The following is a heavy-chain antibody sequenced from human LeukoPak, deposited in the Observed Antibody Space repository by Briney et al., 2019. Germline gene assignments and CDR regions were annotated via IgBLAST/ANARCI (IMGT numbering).Heavy chain of an antibody. D-gene: IGHD2-2*01. J-gene: IGHJ6*04. Sequence: SETLSLTCAVSGGSISSSNWWSWVRQPPGKGLEWIGEIYHSGSTNYNPSLKSRVTISVDKSKNQFSLKLSSATAADTAVYYCARDTVVPAAIEGYGMDVWGKGTTVTVSS. V-gene: IGHV4-4*02. CDR2: IYHSGST. CDR3: ARDTVVPAAIEGYGMDV. CDR1: GGSISSSNW.